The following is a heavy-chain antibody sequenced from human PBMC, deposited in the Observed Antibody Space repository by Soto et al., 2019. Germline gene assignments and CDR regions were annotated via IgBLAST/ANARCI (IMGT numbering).Heavy chain of an antibody. D-gene: IGHD3-10*01. CDR1: GYTFNSYG. J-gene: IGHJ4*02. V-gene: IGHV1-18*01. CDR2: ISGYNGNT. Sequence: QVQLVQSGAEVKKPGASVKVSCKASGYTFNSYGISWVRQAPGQGLEWMGWISGYNGNTNYAQKLQGRVTMTTDTSTSTAYMELRSLRSDDTAMYYCARDIQYYYGSGSRFDYWGQGTLVTVSS. CDR3: ARDIQYYYGSGSRFDY.